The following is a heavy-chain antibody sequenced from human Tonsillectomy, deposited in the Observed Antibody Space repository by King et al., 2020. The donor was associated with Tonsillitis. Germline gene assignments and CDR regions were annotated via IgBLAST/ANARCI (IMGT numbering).Heavy chain of an antibody. CDR1: GFTFSSYD. CDR2: ISGSGGGT. D-gene: IGHD2-2*01. V-gene: IGHV3-23*04. J-gene: IGHJ2*01. CDR3: AKRGDYCSGTSCYTNWYFDL. Sequence: VQLVESGGGLVQPGGSLRLSCAASGFTFSSYDMSWVRQAPGQGLEWVSTISGSGGGTHYADSVKGRFTISRANSKNTLYLQMDSLTAEDTAVYYCAKRGDYCSGTSCYTNWYFDLWGRGTLVTVSS.